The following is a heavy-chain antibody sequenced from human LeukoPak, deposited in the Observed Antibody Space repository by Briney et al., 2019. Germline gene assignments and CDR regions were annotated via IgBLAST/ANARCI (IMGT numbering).Heavy chain of an antibody. CDR1: GFTFSSYE. CDR2: ISNSGSSI. CDR3: ARASGLSYMDV. D-gene: IGHD3-16*02. V-gene: IGHV3-48*03. J-gene: IGHJ6*03. Sequence: GGSLRLSCAASGFTFSSYEMNWVRLAPGKGLEWVSYISNSGSSIYYADSVKGRFTISRDNAKNALYLQMNSLRAEDTAVYYCARASGLSYMDVWGRGTTVTVSS.